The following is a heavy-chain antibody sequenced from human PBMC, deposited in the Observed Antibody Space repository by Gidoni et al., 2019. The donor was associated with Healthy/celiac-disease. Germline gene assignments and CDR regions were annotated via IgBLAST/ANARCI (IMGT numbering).Heavy chain of an antibody. CDR3: ARDIVVVPAATGYFDL. J-gene: IGHJ2*01. CDR2: LNTNTGNP. V-gene: IGHV7-4-1*02. Sequence: QLQLVQPGSGLKKPGASVKFSCKASGYTFTSYAMNWVRQAPGQGLEWMGWLNTNTGNPTYAQGFTGRFVFSLDTSVSTAYLQISSLKAEDTAVYYCARDIVVVPAATGYFDLWGRGTLVTVSS. D-gene: IGHD2-2*01. CDR1: GYTFTSYA.